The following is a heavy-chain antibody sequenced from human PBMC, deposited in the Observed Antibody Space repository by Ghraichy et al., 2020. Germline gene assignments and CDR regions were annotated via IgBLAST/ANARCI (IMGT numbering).Heavy chain of an antibody. Sequence: GGSLRLSCAASGFTFSSYGMHWVRQAPGKGLEWVAVIWYDGSNKYYADSVKGRFTISRDNSKNTLYLQMNSLRAEDTAVYYCARDEFDSSGSLDYWGQGTLVTVSS. J-gene: IGHJ4*02. CDR1: GFTFSSYG. CDR3: ARDEFDSSGSLDY. V-gene: IGHV3-33*01. D-gene: IGHD6-19*01. CDR2: IWYDGSNK.